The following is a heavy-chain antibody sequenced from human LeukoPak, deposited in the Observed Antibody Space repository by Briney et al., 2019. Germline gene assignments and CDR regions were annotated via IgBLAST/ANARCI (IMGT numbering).Heavy chain of an antibody. V-gene: IGHV1-69*10. CDR1: GGTFSSYA. Sequence: SVKVSCKTSGGTFSSYAISWVRQAPGQGLEWMGGIIPILGTANYAQKFRDRVTMTTDTSTSTAYMELRSLRSDDTAVYYCAGYYGSGGWFDPWGQGTLVTVSS. J-gene: IGHJ5*02. CDR2: IIPILGTA. D-gene: IGHD3-10*01. CDR3: AGYYGSGGWFDP.